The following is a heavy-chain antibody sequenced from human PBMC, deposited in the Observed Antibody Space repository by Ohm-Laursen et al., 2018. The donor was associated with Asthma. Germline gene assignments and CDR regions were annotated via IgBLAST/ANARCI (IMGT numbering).Heavy chain of an antibody. J-gene: IGHJ5*02. V-gene: IGHV3-53*05. CDR1: GFTVSSNY. CDR3: TRDAMPGSGANWARNLFDP. CDR2: IYSGGST. Sequence: SLRLSCSASGFTVSSNYMSWVRQAPGKGLEWVSVIYSGGSTYYADSVKGRFTLSRDNSKNMLYLQMNNLQAEDTAVYYCTRDAMPGSGANWARNLFDPWGQGTLVTVST. D-gene: IGHD3-10*01.